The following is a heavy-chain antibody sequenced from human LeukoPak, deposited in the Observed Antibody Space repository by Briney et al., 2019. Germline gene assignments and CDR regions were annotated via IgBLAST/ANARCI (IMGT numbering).Heavy chain of an antibody. Sequence: SETLSLTCAVSGSAFSSDDDLWSWIRQPRGRGREWIGYIYHRGSTAYNPSLRSRVTVSLDKSRNQFSLNLYSVTAADTAVYYCARAPYDILTGYFLFDSWGQGTLITVSS. CDR3: ARAPYDILTGYFLFDS. CDR1: GSAFSSDDDL. CDR2: IYHRGST. V-gene: IGHV4-30-2*01. D-gene: IGHD3-9*01. J-gene: IGHJ4*02.